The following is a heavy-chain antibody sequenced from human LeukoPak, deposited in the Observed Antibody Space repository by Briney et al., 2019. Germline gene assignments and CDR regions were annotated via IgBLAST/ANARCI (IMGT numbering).Heavy chain of an antibody. J-gene: IGHJ4*02. Sequence: GGSLRLSCAASGFTFSSCSMNWVRQAPGKGLEWVSYISSGSSSVYYADSVKGRFTISRDNAENSLYLQMNSLRDEDTAVYYCARGRATGRSGGDYWGQGTLVTVSS. D-gene: IGHD3-9*01. V-gene: IGHV3-48*02. CDR2: ISSGSSSV. CDR1: GFTFSSCS. CDR3: ARGRATGRSGGDY.